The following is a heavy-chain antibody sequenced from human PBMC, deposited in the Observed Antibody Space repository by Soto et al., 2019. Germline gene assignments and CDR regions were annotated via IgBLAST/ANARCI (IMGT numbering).Heavy chain of an antibody. V-gene: IGHV4-59*08. CDR1: GGSISSYY. CDR3: ARSHCSGGSCYSDPFNY. D-gene: IGHD2-15*01. CDR2: IYYSGGT. J-gene: IGHJ4*02. Sequence: TSETLSLTCTVSGGSISSYYWSWIRQPPGKGLEWIGYIYYSGGTNYNPSLKSRVTISVDTSKNQFSLKLSSVTAADTAVYYCARSHCSGGSCYSDPFNYWGQGTLVTVSS.